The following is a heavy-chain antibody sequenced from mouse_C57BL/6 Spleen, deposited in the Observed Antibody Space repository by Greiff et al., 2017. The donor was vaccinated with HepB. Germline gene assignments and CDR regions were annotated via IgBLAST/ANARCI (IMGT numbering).Heavy chain of an antibody. CDR2: IDPSDSYT. Sequence: QVQLQQPGAELVMPGASVKLSCKASGYTFTSYWMHWVKQRPGQGLEWIGEIDPSDSYTNYNQKFKGKSTLTVDKSSSTAYMQLSSLTSEDSAVYYCARWCYDYDYAMDYWGQGTSVTVSS. D-gene: IGHD2-4*01. CDR3: ARWCYDYDYAMDY. CDR1: GYTFTSYW. J-gene: IGHJ4*01. V-gene: IGHV1-69*01.